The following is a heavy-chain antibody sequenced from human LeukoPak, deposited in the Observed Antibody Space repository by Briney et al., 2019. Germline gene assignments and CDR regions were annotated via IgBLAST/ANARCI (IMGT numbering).Heavy chain of an antibody. J-gene: IGHJ6*03. V-gene: IGHV3-73*01. CDR3: TRHIIYGGNDYYYYYMDV. CDR1: GYTFAKYW. Sequence: GESLKISCQASGYTFAKYWIGWVRQMPGKGLEWVGRIRSKANSYATAYAASVKGRFTISRDDSKNTAYLQMNSLKTEDTAVYYCTRHIIYGGNDYYYYYMDVWGKGTTVTVSS. D-gene: IGHD4-23*01. CDR2: IRSKANSYAT.